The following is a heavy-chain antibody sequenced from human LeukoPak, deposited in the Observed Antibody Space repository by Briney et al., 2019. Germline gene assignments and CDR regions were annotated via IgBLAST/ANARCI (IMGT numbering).Heavy chain of an antibody. CDR1: GGTFSSYA. D-gene: IGHD3-9*01. CDR3: ARGPRLRYFDWLLYQFDY. CDR2: IIPIFGTA. V-gene: IGHV1-69*06. Sequence: VASVKVSCKASGGTFSSYAISWVRQAPGQGLEWMGGIIPIFGTANYAQKFQGRVTITADKSTSTAYMELSSLRSEDTAVYYCARGPRLRYFDWLLYQFDYWGQGTLVTVSS. J-gene: IGHJ4*02.